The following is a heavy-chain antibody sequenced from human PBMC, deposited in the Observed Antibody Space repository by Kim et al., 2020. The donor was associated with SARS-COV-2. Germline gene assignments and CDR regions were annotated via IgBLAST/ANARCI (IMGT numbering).Heavy chain of an antibody. CDR2: INSDGSST. J-gene: IGHJ6*02. Sequence: GGSLRLSCAASGFTFSSYWMHWVRQAPGKGLVWVSRINSDGSSTSYADSVKGRFTISRDNAKNTLYLQMNSLRAEDTAVYYCARDGGYSYGYYYYYYGMDVWGQGATVTVSS. CDR3: ARDGGYSYGYYYYYYGMDV. D-gene: IGHD5-18*01. CDR1: GFTFSSYW. V-gene: IGHV3-74*01.